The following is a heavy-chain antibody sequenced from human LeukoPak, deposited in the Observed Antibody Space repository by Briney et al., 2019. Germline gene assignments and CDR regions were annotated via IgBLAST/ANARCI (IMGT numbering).Heavy chain of an antibody. V-gene: IGHV3-11*06. J-gene: IGHJ4*02. CDR1: GFTFSDYY. CDR3: ARDGGSGNPVFVHDY. D-gene: IGHD3-16*01. Sequence: PGGSLRLSCAASGFTFSDYYMSWIRQAPGKGLEWVSSISSSSSYIYYADSVKGRFTISRDNAKNSLYLQMNSLRAEDTAVYYCARDGGSGNPVFVHDYWGQGTLVTVSS. CDR2: ISSSSSYI.